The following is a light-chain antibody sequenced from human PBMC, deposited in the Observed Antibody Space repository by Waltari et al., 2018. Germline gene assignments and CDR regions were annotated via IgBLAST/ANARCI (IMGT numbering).Light chain of an antibody. Sequence: SFVLTQPPSVTVAPGQTARITCGGKNLGGKSVHWYQQKPGQAPVLVVYDDSDRPSGIPHRFSGFNSGDAATLISSGVEAGDEADFYCQVWDSDSDRHVLFGGGTKLTVL. CDR1: NLGGKS. V-gene: IGLV3-21*02. CDR2: DDS. CDR3: QVWDSDSDRHVL. J-gene: IGLJ2*01.